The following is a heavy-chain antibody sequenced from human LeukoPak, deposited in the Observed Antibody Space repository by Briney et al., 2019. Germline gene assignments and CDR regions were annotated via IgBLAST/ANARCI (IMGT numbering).Heavy chain of an antibody. CDR3: AREYYYDSSAWGAFDI. Sequence: PGWSLRLSCAASGFTFSSYSMNWVRQAPGKGLEWVSSISSSSSYIYYADSVKGRFTISRDNAKNSLYLQMNSLRAEDTAVYYCAREYYYDSSAWGAFDIWGQGTMVTVSS. V-gene: IGHV3-21*01. CDR1: GFTFSSYS. J-gene: IGHJ3*02. CDR2: ISSSSSYI. D-gene: IGHD3-22*01.